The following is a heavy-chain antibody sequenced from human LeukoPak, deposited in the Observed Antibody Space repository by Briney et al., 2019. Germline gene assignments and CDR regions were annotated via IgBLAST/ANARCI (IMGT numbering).Heavy chain of an antibody. CDR1: GGSISSSSYY. CDR3: ARPPESDGSGWDI. CDR2: IYYSGST. V-gene: IGHV4-39*01. Sequence: SETLSLTCTVSGGSISSSSYYWGWIRQPPGKGLEWIGSIYYSGSTYYNPSLKSRVTISVDTSKNQFSLKLSSVTAADTAVYYCARPPESDGSGWDIWGQGTMVTVSS. J-gene: IGHJ3*02. D-gene: IGHD3-10*01.